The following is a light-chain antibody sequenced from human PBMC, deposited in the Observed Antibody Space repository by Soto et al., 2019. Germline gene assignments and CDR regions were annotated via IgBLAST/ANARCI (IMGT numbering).Light chain of an antibody. Sequence: QSALTQPPSASGSPGQSVTISCTGTSSDVGGHNYVSWYQQHPGKDHKLIIYDVNKRPSGVPDRFSGSKSGNTASLTVSGLQAEDEADYYCNSYAGTKNLVFGGGTKLTVL. V-gene: IGLV2-8*01. CDR3: NSYAGTKNLV. CDR1: SSDVGGHNY. CDR2: DVN. J-gene: IGLJ2*01.